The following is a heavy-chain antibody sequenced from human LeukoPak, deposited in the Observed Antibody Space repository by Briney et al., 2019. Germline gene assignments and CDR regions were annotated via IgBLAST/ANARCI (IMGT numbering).Heavy chain of an antibody. J-gene: IGHJ3*02. Sequence: GGSLRLSCVASGFTFSSYSMNWVRQAPGKGLEWVSSISSSSSYIYYADSVKGRFTISRDNAKSSLYLQMNSLRAEDTAVYYCAREPEGAFDIWGQGTMVTVSS. CDR1: GFTFSSYS. V-gene: IGHV3-21*01. CDR3: AREPEGAFDI. CDR2: ISSSSSYI.